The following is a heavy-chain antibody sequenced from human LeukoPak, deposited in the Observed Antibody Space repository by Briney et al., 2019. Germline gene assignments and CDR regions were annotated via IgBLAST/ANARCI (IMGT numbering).Heavy chain of an antibody. CDR2: INAGNGNT. CDR3: ARDLADLGVDY. CDR1: GYTFTSYA. V-gene: IGHV1-3*01. J-gene: IGHJ4*02. D-gene: IGHD3-16*01. Sequence: ASVNVSCKASGYTFTSYAMHWVRQAPGQRLEWMGWINAGNGNTKYSQKLQGRVTMTTDTSTSTAYMELRSLRSDDTAVYYCARDLADLGVDYWGQGTLVTVSS.